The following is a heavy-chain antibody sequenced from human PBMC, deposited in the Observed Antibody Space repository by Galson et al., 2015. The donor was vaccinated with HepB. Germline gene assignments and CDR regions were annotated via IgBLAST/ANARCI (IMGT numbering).Heavy chain of an antibody. Sequence: SVKVSCKASGGTFSSYAISWVRQAPGQGLEWMGGIIPIFGTANYAQKFQGRVTITADKSTSIAYMELSSLRSEDTAVYYCATSQYYYDSSGYYYFDYWGQGTLVTVSS. D-gene: IGHD3-22*01. J-gene: IGHJ4*02. CDR2: IIPIFGTA. CDR3: ATSQYYYDSSGYYYFDY. CDR1: GGTFSSYA. V-gene: IGHV1-69*06.